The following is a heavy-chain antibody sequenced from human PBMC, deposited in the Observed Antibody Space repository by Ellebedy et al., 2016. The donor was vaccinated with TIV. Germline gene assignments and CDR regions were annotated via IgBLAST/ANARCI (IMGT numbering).Heavy chain of an antibody. CDR3: ATRDYDLWSGVSYYYYMDV. J-gene: IGHJ6*03. D-gene: IGHD3-3*01. CDR2: IYSGGST. Sequence: GESLKISXAASGFTVSSNYMSWVRQAPGKGLEWVSVIYSGGSTFYADSVKGRFTISRGNSKNTLYLQMNSLRAEDTAVYYCATRDYDLWSGVSYYYYMDVWGKGTTVTVSS. V-gene: IGHV3-53*01. CDR1: GFTVSSNY.